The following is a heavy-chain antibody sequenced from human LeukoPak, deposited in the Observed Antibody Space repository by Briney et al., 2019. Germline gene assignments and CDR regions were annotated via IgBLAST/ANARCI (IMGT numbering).Heavy chain of an antibody. J-gene: IGHJ4*02. CDR1: GFTFSSSS. CDR3: AKDYWSTGADY. V-gene: IGHV3-23*01. CDR2: ITDAVGST. Sequence: PGGSLRLSCAASGFTFSSSSISWVRQAPGKGLEWVSAITDAVGSTHYADSVKGRFTISSDNSKNTVYLQMNSLRPEDMAVYYCAKDYWSTGADYWGQGTLVTVSS. D-gene: IGHD3-3*01.